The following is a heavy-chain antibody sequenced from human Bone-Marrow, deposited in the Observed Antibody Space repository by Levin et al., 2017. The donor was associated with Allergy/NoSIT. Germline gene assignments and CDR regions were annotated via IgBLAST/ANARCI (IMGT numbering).Heavy chain of an antibody. CDR1: GFTFINYA. J-gene: IGHJ4*02. CDR3: ARSYSRLSEFDY. V-gene: IGHV3-23*01. D-gene: IGHD1-26*01. Sequence: GGSLRLSCAASGFTFINYAMNWVRQAPGKGLEWVSTISGSGTGTSSADSVKGRFTISRDNSKNTLFLQMNSLRAEDTAVYYCARSYSRLSEFDYWGQGSLATVSS. CDR2: ISGSGTGT.